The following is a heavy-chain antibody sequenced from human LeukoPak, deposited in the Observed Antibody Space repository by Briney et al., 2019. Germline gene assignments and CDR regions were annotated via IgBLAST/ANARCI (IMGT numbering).Heavy chain of an antibody. D-gene: IGHD6-19*01. V-gene: IGHV1-18*01. J-gene: IGHJ5*02. Sequence: ASVKVSCKASGYTFTNYGISWVRQAPGQGLEWMGWISAYNGNTNYAQKFQGRVTMTTDTSTSTAYMELSSLRSEDTAVYYCARDNSGWYHWFDPWGQGTLVTVSS. CDR3: ARDNSGWYHWFDP. CDR1: GYTFTNYG. CDR2: ISAYNGNT.